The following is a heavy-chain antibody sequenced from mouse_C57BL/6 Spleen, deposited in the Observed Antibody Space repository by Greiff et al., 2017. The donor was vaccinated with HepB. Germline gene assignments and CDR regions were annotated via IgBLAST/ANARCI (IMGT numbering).Heavy chain of an antibody. D-gene: IGHD2-4*01. V-gene: IGHV1-64*01. J-gene: IGHJ3*01. CDR3: ARKGGYYDYDERFAY. CDR2: IHPNSGST. Sequence: QVQLQQSGAELVKPGASVKLSCKASGYTFTSYWMHWVKQRPGQGLEWIGMIHPNSGSTNYNEKFKSKATLTVDKSSSTAYMQLSSLTSEDSAVYYCARKGGYYDYDERFAYWGQGTLVTVSA. CDR1: GYTFTSYW.